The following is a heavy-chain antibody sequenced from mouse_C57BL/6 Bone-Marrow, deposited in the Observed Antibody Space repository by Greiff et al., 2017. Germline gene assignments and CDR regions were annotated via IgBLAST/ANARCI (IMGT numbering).Heavy chain of an antibody. CDR1: GYSFTSYY. V-gene: IGHV1-66*01. CDR3: ASYDYEAWFAY. CDR2: IYPGSGNT. J-gene: IGHJ3*01. D-gene: IGHD2-4*01. Sequence: VQLQESGPELVKPGASVKISCKASGYSFTSYYIHWVKQRPGQGLEWIGWIYPGSGNTKYNEKFKGKATLTADTSSSTAYMQLSSLTSEDSAVYYCASYDYEAWFAYWGQGTLVPVSA.